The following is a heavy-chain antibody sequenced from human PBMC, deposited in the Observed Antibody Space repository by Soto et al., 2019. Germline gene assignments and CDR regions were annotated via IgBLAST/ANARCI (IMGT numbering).Heavy chain of an antibody. J-gene: IGHJ6*02. D-gene: IGHD3-3*01. CDR2: IIPIFGTA. V-gene: IGHV1-69*01. CDR3: ASGQSVGAIFGVEYYYYGMDV. CDR1: GGTFSSYA. Sequence: QVQLVQSGAEVKKPGSSVKVSCKASGGTFSSYAISWVRQAPGQGLEWMGGIIPIFGTANYAQKFQGRVTITADDSTSTAYMELRRLRSEDTGVYYCASGQSVGAIFGVEYYYYGMDVWGQGTTVTVSS.